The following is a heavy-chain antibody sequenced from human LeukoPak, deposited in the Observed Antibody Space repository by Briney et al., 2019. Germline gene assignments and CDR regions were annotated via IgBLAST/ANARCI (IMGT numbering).Heavy chain of an antibody. J-gene: IGHJ4*02. D-gene: IGHD3-9*01. V-gene: IGHV3-48*01. CDR2: ISSSSSTI. CDR1: GFTFSSYS. Sequence: PGRSLRLSCAASGFTFSSYSMNWVRQAPGKGLEWVSYISSSSSTIYYADSVKGRFTISRDNAKNSLYLQMNSLRTEDTAVYYCARGGELRYFDWLPNPGTLDYWGQGTLVTVSS. CDR3: ARGGELRYFDWLPNPGTLDY.